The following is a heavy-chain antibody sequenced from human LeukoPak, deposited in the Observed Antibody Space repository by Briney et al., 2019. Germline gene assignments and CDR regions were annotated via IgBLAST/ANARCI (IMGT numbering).Heavy chain of an antibody. Sequence: GGSLRLSCAASGFPFTNNYMSWVRQAPGKGLEWVSVINIGGSVSYADSAKGRFTISRDNSNSTLYLQMNSLRVEDTALYYCARVRRQVGSRWFDSWGQGTLVTVSS. CDR2: INIGGSV. CDR1: GFPFTNNY. V-gene: IGHV3-53*01. CDR3: ARVRRQVGSRWFDS. J-gene: IGHJ5*01. D-gene: IGHD1-26*01.